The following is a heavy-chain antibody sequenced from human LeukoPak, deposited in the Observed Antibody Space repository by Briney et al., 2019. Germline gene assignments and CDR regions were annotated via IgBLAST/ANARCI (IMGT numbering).Heavy chain of an antibody. CDR2: MNPNSGNT. D-gene: IGHD6-13*01. Sequence: ASVKVSCKASGYTFTSYDINWVRQATGQGLEWMGWMNPNSGNTGYAQKFQGRVTITRNTSISTAYMELSSLRSEDTAVYYCARTPYSGSWYVYYYYMDVWGKGTTVTVSS. CDR3: ARTPYSGSWYVYYYYMDV. V-gene: IGHV1-8*03. CDR1: GYTFTSYD. J-gene: IGHJ6*03.